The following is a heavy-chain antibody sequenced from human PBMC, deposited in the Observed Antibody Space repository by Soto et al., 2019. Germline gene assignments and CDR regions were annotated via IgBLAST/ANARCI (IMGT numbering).Heavy chain of an antibody. Sequence: EVQRVESGGGLVQPGGSLRLSCAASKFSFSGYGMHWVRQAPGKGLMWVSRVNPDGSTTTYADSGKGRFTISRDNAKNTVFLQRNSLRADATAVYYCARIASGSYDWFDPWGQGTLVTVSS. CDR3: ARIASGSYDWFDP. J-gene: IGHJ5*02. CDR1: KFSFSGYG. CDR2: VNPDGSTT. V-gene: IGHV3-74*01. D-gene: IGHD1-26*01.